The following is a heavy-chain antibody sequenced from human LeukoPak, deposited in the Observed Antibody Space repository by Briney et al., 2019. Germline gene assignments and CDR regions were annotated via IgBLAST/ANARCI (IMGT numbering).Heavy chain of an antibody. CDR1: GGSFSSYY. CDR2: IYHSGST. J-gene: IGHJ4*02. CDR3: ARLGLVVPAAKNYYFDY. Sequence: SETLSLTCAVYGGSFSSYYWSWIRQPPGKGLEWIGYIYHSGSTNYNPSLKSRVTISVDTSKNQFSLKLSSVTAADTAVYYCARLGLVVPAAKNYYFDYWGQGTLVTVSS. V-gene: IGHV4-59*08. D-gene: IGHD2-2*01.